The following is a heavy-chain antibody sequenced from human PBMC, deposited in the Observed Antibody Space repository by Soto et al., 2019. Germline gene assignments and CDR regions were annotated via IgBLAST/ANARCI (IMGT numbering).Heavy chain of an antibody. CDR2: VSDSGST. J-gene: IGHJ6*02. Sequence: QVQLQESGPGLVKPSETLSLMCTFSGGSITNYYWSWIRQSPAKGLEWIGYVSDSGSTKYNPSLKSRVTISVDTSKNQFSLKLTSLTAADTAVYYCARERAGHSAMDVWGQGTTVTVSS. CDR1: GGSITNYY. CDR3: ARERAGHSAMDV. V-gene: IGHV4-59*12. D-gene: IGHD5-18*01.